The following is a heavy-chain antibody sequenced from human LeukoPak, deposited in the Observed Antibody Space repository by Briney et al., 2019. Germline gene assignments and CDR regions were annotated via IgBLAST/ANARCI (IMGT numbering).Heavy chain of an antibody. Sequence: SETLSLTCTVSGGSVSSGSYYWSWIRQPPGKGLEWIGYIYYSGSTNYNPSLKSRVTISVDTSKNQFSLKLSSVTAADTAVYYCARAMTTKLDYWGQGTLVTVSS. D-gene: IGHD4-11*01. CDR3: ARAMTTKLDY. CDR2: IYYSGST. CDR1: GGSVSSGSYY. V-gene: IGHV4-61*01. J-gene: IGHJ4*02.